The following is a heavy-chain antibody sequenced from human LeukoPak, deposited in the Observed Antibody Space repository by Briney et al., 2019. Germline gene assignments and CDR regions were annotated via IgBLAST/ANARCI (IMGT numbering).Heavy chain of an antibody. CDR1: GFTFSSYA. CDR3: ARDPTPDDGYNPPGYFDY. D-gene: IGHD5-24*01. J-gene: IGHJ4*02. Sequence: PGGSLRLSCAASGFTFSSYAMHWVRQAPGKGLEWVAVIWYDGSNKYYADSVKGRFTISRDNSKNTLSLQMTSLRAEDTAVYYCARDPTPDDGYNPPGYFDYWGQGTLVTVSS. CDR2: IWYDGSNK. V-gene: IGHV3-33*08.